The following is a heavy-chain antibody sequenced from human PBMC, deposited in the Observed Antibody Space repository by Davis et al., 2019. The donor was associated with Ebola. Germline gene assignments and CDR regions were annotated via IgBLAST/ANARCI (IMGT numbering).Heavy chain of an antibody. J-gene: IGHJ6*02. CDR3: ARGARCSSTSCYVFGGMDV. D-gene: IGHD2-2*01. Sequence: SVKVSCKASGYTFSSYAISWVRQAPGQGLEWMGGIIPIFGTANYAQKFQGRVTITRDTSASTAYMELSSLRSEDMAVYYCARGARCSSTSCYVFGGMDVWGQGTTVTVSS. CDR2: IIPIFGTA. V-gene: IGHV1-69*05. CDR1: GYTFSSYA.